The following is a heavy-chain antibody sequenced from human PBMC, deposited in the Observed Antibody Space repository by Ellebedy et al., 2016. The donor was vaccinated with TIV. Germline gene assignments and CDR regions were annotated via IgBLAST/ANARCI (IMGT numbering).Heavy chain of an antibody. D-gene: IGHD3-10*01. J-gene: IGHJ4*02. CDR2: INQDGSEK. CDR1: RFTFSSYW. Sequence: GESLKISCAASRFTFSSYWMSWVRQAPGKGLEWVANINQDGSEKYYVDSVRGRFTISRDNAKNSVYLQMNVLRVEDRGIYYCATDLRPLTRGWGYWGQGTLVTVSS. V-gene: IGHV3-7*01. CDR3: ATDLRPLTRGWGY.